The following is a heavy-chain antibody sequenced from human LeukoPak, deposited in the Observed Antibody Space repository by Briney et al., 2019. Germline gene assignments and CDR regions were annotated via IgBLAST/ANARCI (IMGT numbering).Heavy chain of an antibody. CDR2: IYYTGST. Sequence: SQTLSLTCTVSGGSISSGGYYWSWIRQHPGKGLEWIGYIYYTGSTSYNPSLKSRLTISVDTSKNQFSLRLNSVTAADTAVYYCARRVGKYPTYYFDYWGQGTLVTVSS. CDR3: ARRVGKYPTYYFDY. J-gene: IGHJ4*02. D-gene: IGHD1-1*01. CDR1: GGSISSGGYY. V-gene: IGHV4-31*03.